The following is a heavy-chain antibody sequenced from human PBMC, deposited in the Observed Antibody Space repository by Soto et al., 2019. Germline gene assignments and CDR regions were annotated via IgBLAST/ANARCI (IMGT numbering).Heavy chain of an antibody. CDR2: ISSSGNTI. V-gene: IGHV3-11*01. J-gene: IGHJ4*02. D-gene: IGHD6-19*01. CDR1: GFSFSDYY. Sequence: GGSLRLSCAASGFSFSDYYMSWIRQAPGKGLEWVSYISSSGNTIYYADSVKGRFTISRDNAKNSLYLQMNSLRAEDTAVYYCARRIGSGWYPFDYWGQGTLVTVSS. CDR3: ARRIGSGWYPFDY.